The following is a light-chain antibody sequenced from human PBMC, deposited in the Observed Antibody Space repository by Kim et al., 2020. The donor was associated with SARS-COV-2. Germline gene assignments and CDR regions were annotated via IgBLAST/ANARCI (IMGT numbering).Light chain of an antibody. CDR3: KYGTHWPPSFT. CDR1: QSLVFSDGKTY. V-gene: IGKV2-30*01. J-gene: IGKJ4*01. Sequence: DVIMTQSPLSLPVTLGQPASISCRSSQSLVFSDGKTYLNWFHQRPGQSPRRLIYKVSNRDSGVPDRFSGSGSGTDFTLKISRVEAEDVGVYYCKYGTHWPPSFTFGGGTKVDIK. CDR2: KVS.